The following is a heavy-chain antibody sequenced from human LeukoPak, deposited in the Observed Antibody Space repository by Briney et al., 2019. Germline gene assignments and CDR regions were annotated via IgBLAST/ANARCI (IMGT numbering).Heavy chain of an antibody. CDR3: ARVITGTTARGFDY. V-gene: IGHV4-59*01. D-gene: IGHD1-7*01. CDR1: GGSISSYY. Sequence: SETLSLTCTVAGGSISSYYWSWIRQPPGKGLEWIGYIYYSGSTNYNPSLKSRVTISVDTSKNQFSLKLSSVTAADTAVYYCARVITGTTARGFDYWGQGTLVTVSS. J-gene: IGHJ4*02. CDR2: IYYSGST.